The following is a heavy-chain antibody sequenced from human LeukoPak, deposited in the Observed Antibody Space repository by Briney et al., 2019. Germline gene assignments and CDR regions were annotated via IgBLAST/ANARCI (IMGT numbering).Heavy chain of an antibody. CDR3: ARPAVAGPGHEYYSDY. V-gene: IGHV1-2*02. CDR2: INPNSGGT. Sequence: GASVKVSCKASGYTFTGYYMHWVRQAPGQGLEWMGWINPNSGGTNYAQKFQGRVTMTRDTSISTAYMELSRLRSDDTAVYYCARPAVAGPGHEYYSDYWGQGTLVTVSS. J-gene: IGHJ4*02. D-gene: IGHD6-19*01. CDR1: GYTFTGYY.